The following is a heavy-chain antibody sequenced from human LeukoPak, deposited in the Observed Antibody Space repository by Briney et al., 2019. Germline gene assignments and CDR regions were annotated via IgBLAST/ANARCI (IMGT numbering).Heavy chain of an antibody. V-gene: IGHV4-59*01. Sequence: SETLSLTCTVSGVSISPYYWSWIRQPPGKGLEWIGYIYYSGSTNYNPSLKSRVTMSVDTSKNQFSLKLSSVTAADTAVYYCARDRYYYGSGSQGWFDPWGQGTLVTVSS. CDR3: ARDRYYYGSGSQGWFDP. D-gene: IGHD3-10*01. CDR1: GVSISPYY. CDR2: IYYSGST. J-gene: IGHJ5*02.